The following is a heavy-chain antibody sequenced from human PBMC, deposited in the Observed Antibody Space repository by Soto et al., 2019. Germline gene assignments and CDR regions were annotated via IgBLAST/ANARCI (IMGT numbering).Heavy chain of an antibody. D-gene: IGHD3-22*01. CDR1: GYTFTSYG. CDR3: ARVQGAYDSSGQKNWFDP. J-gene: IGHJ5*02. V-gene: IGHV1-18*01. CDR2: IGAYNGNT. Sequence: QVQLVQSGAEVKKPGASVKVSCKASGYTFTSYGISWVRQAPGQGLEWMGWIGAYNGNTNYAQKRQGRVTMTTDTSTSTDYRELRSLRSDDTAVYYCARVQGAYDSSGQKNWFDPWGQGNLVTVSS.